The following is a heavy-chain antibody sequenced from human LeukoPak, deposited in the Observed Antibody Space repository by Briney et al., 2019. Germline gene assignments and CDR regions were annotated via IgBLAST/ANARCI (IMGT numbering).Heavy chain of an antibody. CDR1: GYTFTSYY. CDR3: ARGRSSGWRRQTYYFDY. CDR2: INPNSGGT. V-gene: IGHV1-2*04. D-gene: IGHD6-19*01. J-gene: IGHJ4*02. Sequence: GASVKVSCKASGYTFTSYYMHWVRQAPGQGLEWMGWINPNSGGTNYAQKFQGWVTMTRDTSISTAYMELSRLRSDDTAVYYCARGRSSGWRRQTYYFDYWGQGTLVTVSS.